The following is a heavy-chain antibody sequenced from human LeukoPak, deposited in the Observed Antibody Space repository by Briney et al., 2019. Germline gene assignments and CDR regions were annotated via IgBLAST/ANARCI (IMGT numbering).Heavy chain of an antibody. CDR3: ARTTRGAYGSGRLYFDY. CDR2: IYYSGST. D-gene: IGHD3-10*01. J-gene: IGHJ4*02. Sequence: SETLSLTCTVSGGSISSYYWSWIRQPPGKGLEWIGYIYYSGSTNYNPSLKSRVTISVDTSKNQFSLKLSSVTAADTAVYYCARTTRGAYGSGRLYFDYWGQGTLVTVSS. V-gene: IGHV4-59*01. CDR1: GGSISSYY.